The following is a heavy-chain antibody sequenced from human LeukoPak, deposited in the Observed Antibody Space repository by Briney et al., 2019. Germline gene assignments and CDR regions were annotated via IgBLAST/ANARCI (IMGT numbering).Heavy chain of an antibody. V-gene: IGHV3-21*01. CDR3: ARVSDAYDYFFDY. Sequence: PGGSLRFSCAASGFAFSSYSMNWVRQAPGKGLEWGSCASRRSSFIFYADSVQVRFTVSRDDAKDSLFLQMNSLRADDTAVYYCARVSDAYDYFFDYWGQGTLVTVSS. CDR1: GFAFSSYS. CDR2: ASRRSSFI. D-gene: IGHD5-12*01. J-gene: IGHJ4*02.